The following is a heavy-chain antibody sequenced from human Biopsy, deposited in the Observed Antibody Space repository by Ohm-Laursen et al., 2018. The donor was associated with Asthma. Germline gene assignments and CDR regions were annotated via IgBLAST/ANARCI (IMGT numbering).Heavy chain of an antibody. J-gene: IGHJ4*02. Sequence: SLRLSCAASGFAVSRDYMFWVRQAPGKGLEWVSVIYSGGTSHTADSVRGRFTISRDYSKNTLYLQMHSLRAEDTAVYYCARGDSSNWSHYYFDYWGQGTLSPSPQ. CDR1: GFAVSRDY. V-gene: IGHV3-53*01. CDR2: IYSGGTS. CDR3: ARGDSSNWSHYYFDY. D-gene: IGHD3-22*01.